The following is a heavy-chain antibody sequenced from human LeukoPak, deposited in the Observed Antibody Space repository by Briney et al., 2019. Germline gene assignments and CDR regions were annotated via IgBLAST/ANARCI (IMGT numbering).Heavy chain of an antibody. CDR2: IHYSGSS. Sequence: SETLSLTCTVSGGSISTGTYWGWIRQPPGKGLEWIGTIHYSGSSYNSPSLKSRVTMSLDTSKNQFSLRLTSVTAADTALYFCARFRALQRVFDYWGQGALVTVSS. CDR3: ARFRALQRVFDY. V-gene: IGHV4-39*07. J-gene: IGHJ4*02. D-gene: IGHD5-24*01. CDR1: GGSISTGTY.